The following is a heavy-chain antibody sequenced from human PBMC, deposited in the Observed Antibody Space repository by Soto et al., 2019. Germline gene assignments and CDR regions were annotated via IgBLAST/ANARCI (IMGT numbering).Heavy chain of an antibody. J-gene: IGHJ1*01. CDR2: IGGSGRTT. D-gene: IGHD6-25*01. CDR1: GVSGFTFSKYA. V-gene: IGHV3-23*01. Sequence: GGSLRLSCAASGVSGFTFSKYAMSWVRQAPGKGLEWVSGIGGSGRTTYYADSVKGRFTISRDNSNNTLFLQMNSLRAEDTAVYYCAKSHYSDSSGDLHAFRAQRSPVTGSS. CDR3: AKSHYSDSSGDLHAF.